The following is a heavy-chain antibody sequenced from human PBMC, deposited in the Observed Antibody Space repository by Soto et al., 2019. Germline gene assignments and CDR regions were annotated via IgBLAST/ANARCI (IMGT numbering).Heavy chain of an antibody. Sequence: QVQLVQSEAEVKKPGSSVKVSCKTSGGTFSNDIITWVRQAPGQGLEWMGRIIPLLDIANYAQKFQGRVTITADKTTSTAYMELNSLRSEDTAVYYCASDSPIGSTFSGYDAIDYWGQGTLVTVSS. CDR2: IIPLLDIA. J-gene: IGHJ4*02. D-gene: IGHD5-12*01. CDR3: ASDSPIGSTFSGYDAIDY. CDR1: GGTFSNDI. V-gene: IGHV1-69*02.